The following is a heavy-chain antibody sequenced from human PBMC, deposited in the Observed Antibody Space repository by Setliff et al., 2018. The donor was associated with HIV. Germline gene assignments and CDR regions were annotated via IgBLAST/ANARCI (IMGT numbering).Heavy chain of an antibody. J-gene: IGHJ6*02. D-gene: IGHD3-3*01. CDR2: INPRSGGT. CDR1: GYSFTDHY. V-gene: IGHV1-2*02. CDR3: ARAPTLFGVEYYYYFGMDV. Sequence: ASVKVSCKASGYSFTDHYMHWVRQAPGQGLEWMGWINPRSGGTNYAQKFQGTVTMTRDTSINIAYMQLSRLRSDDTAVYYCARAPTLFGVEYYYYFGMDVWGQGTTVTVSS.